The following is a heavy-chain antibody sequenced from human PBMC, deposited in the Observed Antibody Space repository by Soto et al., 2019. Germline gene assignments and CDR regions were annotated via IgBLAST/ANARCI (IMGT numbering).Heavy chain of an antibody. V-gene: IGHV3-23*01. CDR1: GSTFSSFA. CDR2: ISDSGGRI. Sequence: EVQLLESGGGLVQPGGSLRLSCAASGSTFSSFAMTGVRKAPGGGLEWVSSISDSGGRIYYLDSVKGRFTVSRDNSKSTLYLQMSSLRAEDTAVYYCAKGVGSHYYDFRGQGALVTVSS. CDR3: AKGVGSHYYDF. D-gene: IGHD3-3*01. J-gene: IGHJ4*02.